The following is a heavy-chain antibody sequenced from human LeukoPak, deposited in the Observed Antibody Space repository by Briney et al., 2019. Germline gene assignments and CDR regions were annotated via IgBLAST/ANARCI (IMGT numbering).Heavy chain of an antibody. CDR2: KKQDGSEK. D-gene: IGHD3-22*01. CDR3: ARESYYYDSSGYYHPYGMDV. Sequence: GGSLRLSCAASGFTFNHYWMSWVREAPGKGLEWVANKKQDGSEKYYVDSVKGRFTISRDNAKNSLYLQMNSLRAEDTAVYYCARESYYYDSSGYYHPYGMDVWGQGTTVTVSS. V-gene: IGHV3-7*01. J-gene: IGHJ6*02. CDR1: GFTFNHYW.